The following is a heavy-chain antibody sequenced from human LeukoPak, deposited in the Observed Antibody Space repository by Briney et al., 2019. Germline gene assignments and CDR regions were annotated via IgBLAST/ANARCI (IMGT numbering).Heavy chain of an antibody. J-gene: IGHJ4*02. Sequence: SETLSLTCNVSGGSISNYYWSWIRQPPGKGLEWIGYIYYSGSTNYNPSLKSRVTISVDTSKNQFSLKLSSVTAADTAVYYCARHTQLLIPFDYWGQGTLVTVSS. CDR2: IYYSGST. V-gene: IGHV4-59*08. CDR1: GGSISNYY. D-gene: IGHD2-2*01. CDR3: ARHTQLLIPFDY.